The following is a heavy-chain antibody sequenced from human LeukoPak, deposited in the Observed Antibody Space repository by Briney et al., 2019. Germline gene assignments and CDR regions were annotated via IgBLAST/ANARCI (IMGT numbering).Heavy chain of an antibody. J-gene: IGHJ6*03. CDR1: GFTFSSYS. CDR3: ASCTVTTWHYYYMDV. D-gene: IGHD4-11*01. V-gene: IGHV3-21*01. CDR2: ISSSSTYI. Sequence: GGSLRLSCAASGFTFSSYSMNWVRQAPGKGLEWVSSISSSSTYIYYADSVKGRFTISRDNAKNSLYLQMNSLRAEDTAVYYCASCTVTTWHYYYMDVWGKGTTVTVSS.